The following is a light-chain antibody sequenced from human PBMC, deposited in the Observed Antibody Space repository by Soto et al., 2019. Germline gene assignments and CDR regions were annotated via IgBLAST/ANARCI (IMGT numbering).Light chain of an antibody. CDR2: GAS. CDR3: QQYDNSPLT. Sequence: DTVLTQSPGTLSLSPGERATLSCRASQSVSSTYLAWYQQKPGQAPRLLIYGASNRATGIPDRFSGSGSGTDFTLTISRLEPEDFAVYYCQQYDNSPLTFGGGTTVDIK. CDR1: QSVSSTY. V-gene: IGKV3-20*01. J-gene: IGKJ4*01.